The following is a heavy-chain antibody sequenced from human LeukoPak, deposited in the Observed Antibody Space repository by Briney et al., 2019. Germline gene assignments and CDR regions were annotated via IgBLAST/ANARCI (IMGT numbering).Heavy chain of an antibody. D-gene: IGHD3-9*01. CDR3: AKDFGVYDILTGYYNSPFDY. J-gene: IGHJ4*02. CDR1: GVTFSSYA. CDR2: ISGSGGST. Sequence: PGGSLRLSCAASGVTFSSYAMSWVRQPPGKGLEWVSAISGSGGSTYYAYSVKGRFTISRDNSKNTPYLQMDSLRAEDTAVYYCAKDFGVYDILTGYYNSPFDYWGQGSLVTVSS. V-gene: IGHV3-23*01.